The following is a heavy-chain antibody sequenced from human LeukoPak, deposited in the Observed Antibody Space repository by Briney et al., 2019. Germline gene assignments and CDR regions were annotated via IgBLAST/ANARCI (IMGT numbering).Heavy chain of an antibody. Sequence: GGSLRLSCAASGFTFRSYGMHWVRQAPGKGLEWVAFIRYDGSNRHYADSVKGRFTISRDNSKNTLSLEMNSLRTEDTAVYYCTKGPYYNILTGTIRVRNGFDIWGQGTMVTVYS. CDR3: TKGPYYNILTGTIRVRNGFDI. CDR1: GFTFRSYG. D-gene: IGHD3-9*01. V-gene: IGHV3-30*02. CDR2: IRYDGSNR. J-gene: IGHJ3*02.